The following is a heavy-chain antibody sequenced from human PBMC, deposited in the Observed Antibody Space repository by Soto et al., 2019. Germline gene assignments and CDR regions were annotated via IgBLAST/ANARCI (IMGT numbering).Heavy chain of an antibody. J-gene: IGHJ4*02. Sequence: QVQLVQSGAEVKKPGASVKVSCKASGYTFTSYGISWVRQAPGQGLEWMGWISAYNGNTNYAQKLQGRVTMTTDTSXRXSYMELRSLRSDDTAVYYCARGGQNGYYDSRAMVDYWGQGTLVTVSS. V-gene: IGHV1-18*01. CDR3: ARGGQNGYYDSRAMVDY. CDR2: ISAYNGNT. CDR1: GYTFTSYG. D-gene: IGHD3-22*01.